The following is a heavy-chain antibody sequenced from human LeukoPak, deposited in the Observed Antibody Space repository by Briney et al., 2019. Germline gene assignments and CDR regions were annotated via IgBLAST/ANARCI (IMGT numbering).Heavy chain of an antibody. V-gene: IGHV4-61*05. CDR1: GGSISSSSYY. Sequence: SETLSLTCTVSGGSISSSSYYWGWIRQPPGKGLEWIGYIYYSGSTNYNPSLKSRVTISVDTSKNQFSLKLSSVTAADTAVYYCARTLDKDSSSAPYYYYMDVWGKGTTVTVSS. J-gene: IGHJ6*03. CDR3: ARTLDKDSSSAPYYYYMDV. CDR2: IYYSGST. D-gene: IGHD6-13*01.